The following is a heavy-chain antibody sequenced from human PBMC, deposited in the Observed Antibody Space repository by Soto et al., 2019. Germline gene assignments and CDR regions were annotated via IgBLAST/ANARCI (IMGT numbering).Heavy chain of an antibody. CDR2: INTSGGST. J-gene: IGHJ4*02. Sequence: QVQLVQSGAEVKKPGASVKVSCKASGYTFTSYYMHWVRQAPGQGLEWMGIINTSGGSTSYAQKFQGSITMAKDTSTSTVHNELSSLRSETTAVYSCACNDPGYDGSSGGFDYWGQGTLVTVSS. D-gene: IGHD3-22*01. CDR3: ACNDPGYDGSSGGFDY. CDR1: GYTFTSYY. V-gene: IGHV1-46*01.